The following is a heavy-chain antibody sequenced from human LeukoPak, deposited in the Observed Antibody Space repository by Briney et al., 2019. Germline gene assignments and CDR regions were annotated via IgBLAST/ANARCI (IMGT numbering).Heavy chain of an antibody. CDR2: IYHRGNI. V-gene: IGHV4-4*02. D-gene: IGHD6-6*01. CDR1: GDSISSSNW. Sequence: SETLSLTCAVSGDSISSSNWWSWVRQPPGKGLEWLGEIYHRGNIDYNPSFKSRITISIDKSKNQFSLKLSSVTAADTAVYYCARDRVASPWYYIDSWGQGTLVTVSS. J-gene: IGHJ4*02. CDR3: ARDRVASPWYYIDS.